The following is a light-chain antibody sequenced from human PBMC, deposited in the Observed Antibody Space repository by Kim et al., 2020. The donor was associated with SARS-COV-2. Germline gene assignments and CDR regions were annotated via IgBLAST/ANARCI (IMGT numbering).Light chain of an antibody. CDR2: KDT. CDR3: SSAADNTFI. V-gene: IGLV3-27*01. Sequence: SSELTHPSSVSVSPGQTAMITCSGDILAKKYVRWFQHKPGQAPVVLIYKDTERPSGIPERFSGSSSGTTVTLTISGAQVDDEADYYCSSAADNTFIFGTGTKVTVL. J-gene: IGLJ1*01. CDR1: ILAKKY.